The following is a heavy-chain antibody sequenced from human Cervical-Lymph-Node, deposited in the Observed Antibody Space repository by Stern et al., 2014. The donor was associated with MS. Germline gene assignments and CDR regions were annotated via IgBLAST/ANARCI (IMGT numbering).Heavy chain of an antibody. CDR3: ARDTWYGGCFDP. J-gene: IGHJ5*02. CDR2: IKEDGTEK. D-gene: IGHD6-13*01. CDR1: GMTVSFSW. Sequence: EVQLVESGGGLVQPGGSLRLSCAASGMTVSFSWMSWVRQAPGKGLGWVANIKEDGTEKFYVDSVKGRFTISRDNSKNILYLQMNNLRAEYTAVYYCARDTWYGGCFDPWGQGTLVTVSS. V-gene: IGHV3-7*01.